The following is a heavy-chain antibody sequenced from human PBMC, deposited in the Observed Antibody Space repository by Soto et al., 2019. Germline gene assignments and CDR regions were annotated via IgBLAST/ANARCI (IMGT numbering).Heavy chain of an antibody. V-gene: IGHV1-69*12. CDR1: GGTFSTYA. CDR3: ASGIQLWLRRINNGYSG. Sequence: QVQLVQSGAEVKKPESSVKVSCKAPGGTFSTYAISWVRQAPGQGLEWMGGIIPMFGTANYAQRFQDRVTITADDSTNTVYMELSSLRSEDTAVYFCASGIQLWLRRINNGYSGWRPGPLVTVSS. J-gene: IGHJ4*02. D-gene: IGHD5-18*01. CDR2: IIPMFGTA.